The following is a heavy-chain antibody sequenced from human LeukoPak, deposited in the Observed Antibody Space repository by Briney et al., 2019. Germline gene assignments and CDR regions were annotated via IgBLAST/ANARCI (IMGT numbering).Heavy chain of an antibody. CDR2: IYYSGST. V-gene: IGHV4-39*01. CDR3: AGGIVVVVAATYYFDY. J-gene: IGHJ4*02. D-gene: IGHD2-15*01. CDR1: GGSISSSSYY. Sequence: SETLSLTCTVSGGSISSSSYYWGWIRQPPGKGLEWIGSIYYSGSTYYNPSLKSRVTISVDTSKNQFSLKLSSVTAADTAVYYCAGGIVVVVAATYYFDYWGQGTLVTVSS.